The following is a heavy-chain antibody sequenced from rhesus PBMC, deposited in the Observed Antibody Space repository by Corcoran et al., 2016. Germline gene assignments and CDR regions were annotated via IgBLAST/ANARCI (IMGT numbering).Heavy chain of an antibody. CDR2: SSSASSYI. J-gene: IGHJ4*01. D-gene: IGHD5-42*01. CDR1: VFTFSSYG. V-gene: IGHV3S16*01. CDR3: TSGGHFDY. Sequence: EVQLVESGGGLVQPGGSLRLSCAASVFTFSSYGLSWVRQAPGKGLEWGSSSSSASSYIYYADSVKGRFTISRDNAKNSLSLQMNSLRAEDTAVYYCTSGGHFDYWGQGVLVTVSS.